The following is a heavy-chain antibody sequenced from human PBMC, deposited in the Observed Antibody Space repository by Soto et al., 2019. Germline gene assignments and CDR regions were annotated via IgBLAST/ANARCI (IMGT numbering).Heavy chain of an antibody. CDR3: ARTEYYYDSSGYLNDY. D-gene: IGHD3-22*01. CDR2: IIPIFGTA. CDR1: GCTFSIYA. J-gene: IGHJ4*02. V-gene: IGHV1-69*13. Sequence: SLKVSCRASGCTFSIYAISWVRQAPGQGLEWMGGIIPIFGTANYAQKFQGRVTITADESTSTAYMELSSLRSEDTAVYYCARTEYYYDSSGYLNDYWGQGTLVTVSS.